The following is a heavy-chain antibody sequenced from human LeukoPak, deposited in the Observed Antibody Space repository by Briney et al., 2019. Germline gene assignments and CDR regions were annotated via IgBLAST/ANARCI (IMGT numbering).Heavy chain of an antibody. CDR1: GFTFSSYW. CDR3: ARDYGDPGYYYYGMDV. CDR2: IKQDGSEK. J-gene: IGHJ6*02. V-gene: IGHV3-7*01. D-gene: IGHD4-17*01. Sequence: GGSLRLSCAASGFTFSSYWMSWGREAPGKGLEWVANIKQDGSEKYYVDSVKGRFTISRDNAKNSLYLQMNSLRAEDTAVYCCARDYGDPGYYYYGMDVWGQGTTVTVPS.